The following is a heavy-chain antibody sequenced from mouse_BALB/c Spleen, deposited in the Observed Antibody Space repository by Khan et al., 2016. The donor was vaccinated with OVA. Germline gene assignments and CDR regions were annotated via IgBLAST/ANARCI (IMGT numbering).Heavy chain of an antibody. CDR1: GFTFSTYG. J-gene: IGHJ3*01. CDR3: ARLAYYYDSEGFAY. Sequence: EVHLVESGGDLVKPGGSLKLSCAASGFTFSTYGMSWVRQTPDKRLEWVATVSTGGGYTYYPDSVKGRFPISRDNAKNTLYLQMSSLKSEDTAMFYCARLAYYYDSEGFAYWGQGTLVTVSA. V-gene: IGHV5-6*01. CDR2: VSTGGGYT. D-gene: IGHD1-1*01.